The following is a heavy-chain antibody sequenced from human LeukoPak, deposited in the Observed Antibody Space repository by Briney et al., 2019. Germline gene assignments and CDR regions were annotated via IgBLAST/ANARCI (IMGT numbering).Heavy chain of an antibody. CDR1: GGSISSSNW. CDR3: ARGVQYSGYDYDAEPQEFDY. CDR2: IYHSGST. D-gene: IGHD5-12*01. J-gene: IGHJ4*02. Sequence: SETLSLTCAVSGGSISSSNWWSWVRQPPGKGLEWIGEIYHSGSTNYNPSLKSRVTISVDTSKNQFSLKLSSVTAADTAVYYCARGVQYSGYDYDAEPQEFDYWGQGTLVTVSS. V-gene: IGHV4-4*02.